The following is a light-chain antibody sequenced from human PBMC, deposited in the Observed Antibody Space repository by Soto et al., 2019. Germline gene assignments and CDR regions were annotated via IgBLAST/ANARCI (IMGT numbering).Light chain of an antibody. V-gene: IGLV2-14*01. J-gene: IGLJ3*02. CDR1: SSDVGGYNY. CDR3: CSYAGARTYVL. CDR2: EVS. Sequence: QSALTQPASVSGSPGQSITISCTGTSSDVGGYNYVSWYQQHPGKAPKLMIYEVSNRPSGVSNRFSGSKSGNTASLTISGLQAEDGGDYYCCSYAGARTYVLFGGGTKLTVL.